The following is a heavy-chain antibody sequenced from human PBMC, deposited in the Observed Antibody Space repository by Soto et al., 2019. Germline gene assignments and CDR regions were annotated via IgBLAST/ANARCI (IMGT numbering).Heavy chain of an antibody. J-gene: IGHJ4*02. D-gene: IGHD5-18*01. CDR1: GFTFDDYA. CDR3: AKAVGSYGNFDY. V-gene: IGHV3-9*01. Sequence: EVQLVESGGGLVQPGRSLRLSCAASGFTFDDYAMHWVRQAPGKGLEWVSRISWTSGSIVYADSVKGRFIISRDNAKNSLYLQMNSLRAEDTALYYCAKAVGSYGNFDYWGQGTLVTVSS. CDR2: ISWTSGSI.